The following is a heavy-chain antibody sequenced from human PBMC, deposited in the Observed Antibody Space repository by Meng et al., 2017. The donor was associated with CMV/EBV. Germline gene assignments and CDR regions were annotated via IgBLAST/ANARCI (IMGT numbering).Heavy chain of an antibody. J-gene: IGHJ4*02. CDR2: IYSGGSST. Sequence: GESLTISCAASGFTFSSYAMSWVRQAPGKGLEWVSVIYSGGSSTYYADSVKGRFTISRDNSKNTLYLQMNSLRAEDTAVYYCAKRSMILAVVDYWGQGTLVTVSS. CDR1: GFTFSSYA. D-gene: IGHD3-22*01. V-gene: IGHV3-23*03. CDR3: AKRSMILAVVDY.